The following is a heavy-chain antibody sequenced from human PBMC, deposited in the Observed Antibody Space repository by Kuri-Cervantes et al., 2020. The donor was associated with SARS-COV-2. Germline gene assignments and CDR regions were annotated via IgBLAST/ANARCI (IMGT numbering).Heavy chain of an antibody. Sequence: GGSLRLSCAASGFTFSGHWIHWVRQAPGKGLVWVSRVNPDGSYTNNADSVKGRFTLSRDNAKNMLFLQMNSLRAEDTAVYYCVRDGDHWNFDYWSQGTLVTVSS. CDR3: VRDGDHWNFDY. CDR2: VNPDGSYT. CDR1: GFTFSGHW. D-gene: IGHD1-1*01. V-gene: IGHV3-74*01. J-gene: IGHJ4*02.